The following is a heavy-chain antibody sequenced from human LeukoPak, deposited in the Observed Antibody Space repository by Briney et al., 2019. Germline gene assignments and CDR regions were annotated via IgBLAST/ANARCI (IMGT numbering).Heavy chain of an antibody. Sequence: ASVKVSCKAPGYTFTGYYMHWVRQAPGQGLEWMGWINPNSGGTNYAQKFQGRVTMTRDTSISTAYRELSRLRSDDTAVYYCARDLYLGTYNLDYWGQGTLVTVSS. CDR2: INPNSGGT. CDR1: GYTFTGYY. CDR3: ARDLYLGTYNLDY. V-gene: IGHV1-2*02. J-gene: IGHJ4*02. D-gene: IGHD1-1*01.